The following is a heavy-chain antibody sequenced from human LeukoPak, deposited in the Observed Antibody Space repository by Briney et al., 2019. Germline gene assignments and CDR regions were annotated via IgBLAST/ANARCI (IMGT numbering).Heavy chain of an antibody. D-gene: IGHD3-16*02. V-gene: IGHV3-30*04. CDR1: GFTFSSYA. J-gene: IGHJ3*02. CDR3: ARQMTLSAFDI. Sequence: PGGSLRLSCAASGFTFSSYAMHWVRQVPGKGLEWVAVMSYDGSNKYYADSVKGRFTISRDNAKNSLYLQMNSLRAEDTAVYYCARQMTLSAFDIWGQGTMVTVSS. CDR2: MSYDGSNK.